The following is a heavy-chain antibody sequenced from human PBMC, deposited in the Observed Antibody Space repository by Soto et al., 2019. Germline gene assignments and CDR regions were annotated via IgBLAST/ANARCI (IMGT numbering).Heavy chain of an antibody. V-gene: IGHV4-59*01. Sequence: QVQLQESGPGLVKPSETLSLTCTVSGDSIDSYFWSWIRQPPGKGLEWIGYIYYSGSTNYNPSLKSRVTISVDTSKNQLSLKLSSVTAADTALYYCAREGYYGSGSYGGHLLIDHWGQGTLVTVSS. CDR2: IYYSGST. CDR1: GDSIDSYF. D-gene: IGHD3-10*01. J-gene: IGHJ4*02. CDR3: AREGYYGSGSYGGHLLIDH.